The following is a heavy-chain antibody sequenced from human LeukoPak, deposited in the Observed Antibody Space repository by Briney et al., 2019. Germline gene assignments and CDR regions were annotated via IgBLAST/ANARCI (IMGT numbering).Heavy chain of an antibody. V-gene: IGHV1-69*02. CDR2: IIPILGIA. Sequence: SVKVSCKASGGTFSSYTISWVRQAPGQGLEWMGRIIPILGIANYAQTVQGRVTITADKSTSTAYMELSSLRSEDTAAYYCARADLSVGSGSFFWGQGTLVTVSS. CDR1: GGTFSSYT. J-gene: IGHJ4*02. CDR3: ARADLSVGSGSFF. D-gene: IGHD3-10*01.